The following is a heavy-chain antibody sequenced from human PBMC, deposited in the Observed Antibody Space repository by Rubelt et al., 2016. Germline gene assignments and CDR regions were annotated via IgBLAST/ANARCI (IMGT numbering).Heavy chain of an antibody. CDR2: TRNKANVYTT. CDR3: ARDGCTYGECPPLFDY. J-gene: IGHJ4*02. CDR1: GFTFSDHF. D-gene: IGHD2-8*01. Sequence: EVQLVESGGVLVQPGGSLRLSCAASGFTFSDHFMNWVRQPPGKGLEWVGRTRNKANVYTTEYAASVKGRFTISRDDSKNSLYLQMNRLKTEDTAVYYCARDGCTYGECPPLFDYWGQGTLVTVSS. V-gene: IGHV3-72*01.